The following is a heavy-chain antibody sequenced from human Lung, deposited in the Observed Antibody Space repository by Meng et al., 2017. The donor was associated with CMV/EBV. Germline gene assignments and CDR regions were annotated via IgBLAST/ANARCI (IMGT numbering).Heavy chain of an antibody. V-gene: IGHV3-23*01. D-gene: IGHD3-3*01. Sequence: ESXKISXVVSGFTLNNNAMTWVRQAPGKGLEWVSTIVGSGRTTYYADSVKGRFTISRDSSKNTPYLEMNSLRAEDTAVYYCATSSLRGRITIFGVVFPPDSWGQGXLVTVSS. CDR3: ATSSLRGRITIFGVVFPPDS. CDR1: GFTLNNNA. J-gene: IGHJ4*02. CDR2: IVGSGRTT.